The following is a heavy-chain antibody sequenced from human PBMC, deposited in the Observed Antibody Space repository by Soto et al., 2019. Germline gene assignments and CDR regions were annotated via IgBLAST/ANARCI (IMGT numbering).Heavy chain of an antibody. J-gene: IGHJ5*02. CDR3: AKANYISGRNNWFDP. Sequence: GGSLRLSCAASGFTFSSYAMSWVRQAPGKGLEWVSTISGTGGSTYYADSVQGRFTISRDNSKNTLYLQMNSLRAEDTALYYCAKANYISGRNNWFDPWGQGTLVTVSS. CDR2: ISGTGGST. D-gene: IGHD6-19*01. V-gene: IGHV3-23*01. CDR1: GFTFSSYA.